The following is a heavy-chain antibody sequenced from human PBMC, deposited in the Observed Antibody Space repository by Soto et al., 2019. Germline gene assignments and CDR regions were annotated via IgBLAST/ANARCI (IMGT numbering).Heavy chain of an antibody. V-gene: IGHV3-30*18. CDR3: ANTVRGPRIPPYYYYGMDV. D-gene: IGHD3-10*01. CDR1: GFTFSSYG. Sequence: GGSLRLSCAASGFTFSSYGMHWVRQAPGKGLEWVAVISYDGSNKYYADSVKGRFTISRDNSKNTLYLQMNSLRAEDTAVYYCANTVRGPRIPPYYYYGMDVWGQGTTVTVSS. CDR2: ISYDGSNK. J-gene: IGHJ6*02.